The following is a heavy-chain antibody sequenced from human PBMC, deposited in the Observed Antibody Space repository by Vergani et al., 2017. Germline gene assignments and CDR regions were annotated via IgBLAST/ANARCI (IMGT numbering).Heavy chain of an antibody. Sequence: QVQLQESGPGLVKPSETLSLTCTVSGGSLSSYYWSYIRQPPGKGLEWIGDIYYSGCTNYNPSLKSRVTISVDTSKNQFSLKLSSVTAADTAVYYCARSPRKLGTLDYWGQGTLVTVSS. CDR1: GGSLSSYY. J-gene: IGHJ4*02. CDR3: ARSPRKLGTLDY. D-gene: IGHD7-27*01. V-gene: IGHV4-59*01. CDR2: IYYSGCT.